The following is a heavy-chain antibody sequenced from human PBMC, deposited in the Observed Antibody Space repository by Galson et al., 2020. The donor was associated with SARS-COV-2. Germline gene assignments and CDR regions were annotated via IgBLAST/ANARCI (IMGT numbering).Heavy chain of an antibody. CDR3: TRVLQGMVQGVIMARYYYYGMDV. Sequence: GESLKISCTASGFTFGDYAMSWVRQAPGKGLEWVGFIRSKAYGGTTEYAASVKGRFTISRDDSKSIAYLQMNSLKTEDTAVYYCTRVLQGMVQGVIMARYYYYGMDVWGQGTTVTVSS. CDR2: IRSKAYGGTT. CDR1: GFTFGDYA. D-gene: IGHD3-10*01. V-gene: IGHV3-49*04. J-gene: IGHJ6*02.